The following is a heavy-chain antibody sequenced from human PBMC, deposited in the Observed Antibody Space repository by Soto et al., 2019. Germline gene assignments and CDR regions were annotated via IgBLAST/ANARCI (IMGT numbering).Heavy chain of an antibody. Sequence: VGSLRLSCAASGFTFSSYWMHWVRQAPGKGLVWVSRINSDGSSTSYADSVKGRFTISRDNAKNTLYLQMNSLRAEDTAVYYCARDGGTYYDFWSGYSPRPYYYYYYMDVWGKGTTVTVS. CDR2: INSDGSST. CDR3: ARDGGTYYDFWSGYSPRPYYYYYYMDV. CDR1: GFTFSSYW. V-gene: IGHV3-74*01. D-gene: IGHD3-3*01. J-gene: IGHJ6*03.